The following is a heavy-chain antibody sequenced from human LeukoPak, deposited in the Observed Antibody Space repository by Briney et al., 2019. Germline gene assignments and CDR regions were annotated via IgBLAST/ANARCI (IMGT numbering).Heavy chain of an antibody. Sequence: GGSLRLSCAACGFTFSDYYMSWIRQAPGKGLEWVSFISSSATTIYYADSVKGRFTISRDNAKNSLYLQMNSLRAEDTAVYYCATKREQWLVPTYYFDYWGQGTLVTVSS. V-gene: IGHV3-11*01. J-gene: IGHJ4*02. CDR2: ISSSATTI. CDR3: ATKREQWLVPTYYFDY. D-gene: IGHD6-19*01. CDR1: GFTFSDYY.